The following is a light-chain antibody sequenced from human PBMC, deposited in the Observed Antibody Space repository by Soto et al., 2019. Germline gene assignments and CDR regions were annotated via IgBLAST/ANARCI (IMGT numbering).Light chain of an antibody. CDR1: QNIRGNE. Sequence: VLTQSPGTLSLSPGERTTLSCRASQNIRGNELAWYQQKPGQPPRLLIYRGSSRAPGIPDRLSGRGSGTEFTLTISRLAPEDLAVYYCQDYGTSAPWTFGQGTRVEIK. CDR2: RGS. CDR3: QDYGTSAPWT. V-gene: IGKV3-20*01. J-gene: IGKJ1*01.